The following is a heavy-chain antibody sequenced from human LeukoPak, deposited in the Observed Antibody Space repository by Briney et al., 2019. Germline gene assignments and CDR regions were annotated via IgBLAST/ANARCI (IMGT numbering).Heavy chain of an antibody. J-gene: IGHJ4*02. Sequence: SETLSLTCTVSGGSVSSFYWSWIRQPPGKGLEWIGYIYYSGSPNYNPSLKSRVTISIDTSKNQFSLKLSSVTPADTAVHYCARADVDTTIWYYFDYWGQGTLVTVSS. CDR3: ARADVDTTIWYYFDY. D-gene: IGHD5-18*01. CDR1: GGSVSSFY. CDR2: IYYSGSP. V-gene: IGHV4-59*02.